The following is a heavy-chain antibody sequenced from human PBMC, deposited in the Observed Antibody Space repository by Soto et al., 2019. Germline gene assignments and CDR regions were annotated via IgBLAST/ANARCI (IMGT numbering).Heavy chain of an antibody. CDR1: GGSIGSGVYF. CDR3: ATMGATAGSYYFEY. V-gene: IGHV4-30-4*01. J-gene: IGHJ4*02. Sequence: SETLSLTCTVSGGSIGSGVYFWSWIRQPPGKGLEWIGFISYTGSAYYNPSLKSRAAISVDTSKNQFSLKLTSVTAADAAVYYCATMGATAGSYYFEYWGQGARVTVSS. CDR2: ISYTGSA. D-gene: IGHD1-26*01.